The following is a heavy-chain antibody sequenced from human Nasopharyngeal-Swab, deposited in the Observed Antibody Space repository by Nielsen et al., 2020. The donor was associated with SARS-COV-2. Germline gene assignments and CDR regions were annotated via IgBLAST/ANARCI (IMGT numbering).Heavy chain of an antibody. D-gene: IGHD5-18*01. Sequence: GGSLRLSCAASGFTLNNYAMSWVRQAPGKGLEWISGFSGSGGSTLYADSVKGRFTISRDNSKNTLYVQMNSLRVEDTAVYYCARGREGGYSYGSYYYYGLDVWGQGTTVTVSS. CDR1: GFTLNNYA. J-gene: IGHJ6*02. CDR2: FSGSGGST. V-gene: IGHV3-23*01. CDR3: ARGREGGYSYGSYYYYGLDV.